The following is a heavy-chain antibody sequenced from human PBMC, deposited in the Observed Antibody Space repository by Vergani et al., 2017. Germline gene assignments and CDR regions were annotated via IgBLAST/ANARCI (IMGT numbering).Heavy chain of an antibody. Sequence: QVTLKESGPVLVKPTETLTLTCTVSGFSLSNARMGVSWIRQPPGKALEWLAHIFSNDEKSYSTSLKSRLTISKDTSKSQVVLTMTNMDPVDTATYYCARINYDSSGYYPPPFDYWGQGTLVTVSS. J-gene: IGHJ4*02. V-gene: IGHV2-26*01. CDR3: ARINYDSSGYYPPPFDY. CDR1: GFSLSNARMG. CDR2: IFSNDEK. D-gene: IGHD3-22*01.